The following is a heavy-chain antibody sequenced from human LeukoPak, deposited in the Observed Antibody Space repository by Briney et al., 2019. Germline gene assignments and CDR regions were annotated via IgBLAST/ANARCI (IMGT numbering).Heavy chain of an antibody. Sequence: ASVTVSFTASGYTFTSYGISWVRQAPGQGLEWMGWISAYNGKTNYAQKLQGRVTMTTDTSTSTAYMELRRLRSDDTAVYYCARAASIVVVPAAMWGGYGMDVWGQGTTVTVSS. D-gene: IGHD2-2*01. CDR3: ARAASIVVVPAAMWGGYGMDV. J-gene: IGHJ6*02. V-gene: IGHV1-18*01. CDR1: GYTFTSYG. CDR2: ISAYNGKT.